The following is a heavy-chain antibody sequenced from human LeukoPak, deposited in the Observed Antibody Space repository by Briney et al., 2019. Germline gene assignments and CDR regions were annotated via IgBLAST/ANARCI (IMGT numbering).Heavy chain of an antibody. CDR2: IIPIFGIA. D-gene: IGHD4-17*01. CDR3: ARARWTSTVTTYYLDY. V-gene: IGHV1-69*04. J-gene: IGHJ4*02. Sequence: GASVKVSCKASGGTFSSYAISWVRQAPGQGLEWMGRIIPIFGIANYAQKFQGRVTITADKSTTTAYLNLSSLRSEDTAVYYCARARWTSTVTTYYLDYWGQGTLVTVSS. CDR1: GGTFSSYA.